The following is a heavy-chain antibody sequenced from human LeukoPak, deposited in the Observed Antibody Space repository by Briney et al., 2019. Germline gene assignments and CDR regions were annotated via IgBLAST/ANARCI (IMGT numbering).Heavy chain of an antibody. CDR3: ARPPDSYGRTA. J-gene: IGHJ5*02. V-gene: IGHV4-59*08. CDR1: GGSISSYY. CDR2: IYYSGST. Sequence: PSETLSLTCTVSGGSISSYYWSWIRQPPGKGLEWIGYIYYSGSTNYNPSLKSRVTISVNTSKNQFSLKLSSVAAADTAVYYCARPPDSYGRTAWGQGTLVTVSS. D-gene: IGHD5-18*01.